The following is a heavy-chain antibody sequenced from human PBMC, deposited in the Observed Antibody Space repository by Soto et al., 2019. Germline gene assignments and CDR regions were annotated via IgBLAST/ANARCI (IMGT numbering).Heavy chain of an antibody. CDR1: GYTFTSYY. CDR3: ARAASYDILTGRAEYYFDY. Sequence: ASVKVSCKASGYTFTSYYMHWVRQAPGQGLEWMGIINPSGGSTSYAQKFQGRVTMTRDTSTSTVYMELSSLRSEDTAVYYCARAASYDILTGRAEYYFDYWGQGTLVTVSS. D-gene: IGHD3-9*01. CDR2: INPSGGST. J-gene: IGHJ4*02. V-gene: IGHV1-46*03.